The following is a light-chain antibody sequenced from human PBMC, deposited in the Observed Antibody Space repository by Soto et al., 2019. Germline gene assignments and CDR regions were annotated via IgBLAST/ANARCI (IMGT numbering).Light chain of an antibody. CDR3: HQYNSYHT. J-gene: IGKJ4*01. CDR1: QSVNSW. Sequence: DIQMTQSPSTLSAFVGDRFTITCRASQSVNSWLAWYQQRPGKAPKLLIYDASTLESGVPSRFSGSGSGTEFTLTISSLQPDDFATYYCHQYNSYHTFGGGNKGDIK. CDR2: DAS. V-gene: IGKV1-5*01.